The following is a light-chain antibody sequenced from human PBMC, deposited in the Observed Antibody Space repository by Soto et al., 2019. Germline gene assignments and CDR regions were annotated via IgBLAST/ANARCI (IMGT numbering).Light chain of an antibody. CDR1: NSDVGDDNY. V-gene: IGLV2-14*01. Sequence: QSALTQPASVSGSPGQSITIPCTGTNSDVGDDNYVSWYQQHPGKAPKLLIYEVTNRPSGVSDRFSGSKSGNTASLTIFGLQAEDEADYHCSSYTSSRTVVFGGGTKVT. J-gene: IGLJ2*01. CDR3: SSYTSSRTVV. CDR2: EVT.